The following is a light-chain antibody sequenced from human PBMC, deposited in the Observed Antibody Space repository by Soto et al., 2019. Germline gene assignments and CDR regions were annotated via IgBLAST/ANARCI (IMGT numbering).Light chain of an antibody. Sequence: EILLTQSPGTLSLSPGARATLSCRTSQSLSNTYLAWYQQKPGQAPRLLIFDASTRATGIPDRFSGSGSGTDFTLTISRLEPEDFAVYYCQLYGVSPKTFGQGTNVEVK. CDR2: DAS. J-gene: IGKJ1*01. CDR1: QSLSNTY. CDR3: QLYGVSPKT. V-gene: IGKV3-20*01.